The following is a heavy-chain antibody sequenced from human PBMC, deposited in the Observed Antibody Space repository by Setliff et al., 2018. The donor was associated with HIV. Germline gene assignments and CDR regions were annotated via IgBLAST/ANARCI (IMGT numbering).Heavy chain of an antibody. D-gene: IGHD6-13*01. Sequence: SVKVSCKASGGTFSSYAISWVRQAPGQGLEWMGGIIPILGIANYAQKFQGRVTITADESTSTAYMELSSLRSEDTAVYYCARSSGYSSSWYYFDYWGQGTLVTVSS. CDR2: IIPILGIA. J-gene: IGHJ4*02. CDR3: ARSSGYSSSWYYFDY. V-gene: IGHV1-69*10. CDR1: GGTFSSYA.